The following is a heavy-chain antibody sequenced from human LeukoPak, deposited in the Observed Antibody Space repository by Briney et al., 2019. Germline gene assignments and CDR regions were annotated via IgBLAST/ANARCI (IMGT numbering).Heavy chain of an antibody. Sequence: SVKVSCKASGGTFSSYAISWVRQAPGQGLEWMGGIIPIFGTANYAQKFQGRVTITADESTSTAYMELSSLRSEDTAVYYCARGGRTVVTPYDYWGQGTLVTVSS. CDR1: GGTFSSYA. J-gene: IGHJ4*02. V-gene: IGHV1-69*13. CDR2: IIPIFGTA. D-gene: IGHD4-23*01. CDR3: ARGGRTVVTPYDY.